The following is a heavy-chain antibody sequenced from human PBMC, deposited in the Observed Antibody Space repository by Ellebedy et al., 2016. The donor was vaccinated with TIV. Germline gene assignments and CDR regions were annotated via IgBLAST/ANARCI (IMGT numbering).Heavy chain of an antibody. D-gene: IGHD2-15*01. CDR3: ARASILNYALDI. Sequence: PGGSLRLSCAASGFTVSAYYMTWVRQAPGKGLEWVSGFYGGGNTYSADSVRGRFTISRDNSKNTLYLEMNTLRAGDTAVYYCARASILNYALDIWGQGTMVAVSS. J-gene: IGHJ3*02. CDR2: FYGGGNT. CDR1: GFTVSAYY. V-gene: IGHV3-66*01.